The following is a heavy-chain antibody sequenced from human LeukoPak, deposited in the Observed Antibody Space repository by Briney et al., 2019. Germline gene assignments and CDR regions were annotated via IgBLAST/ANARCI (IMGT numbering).Heavy chain of an antibody. J-gene: IGHJ6*03. CDR2: IYHSGST. D-gene: IGHD4-23*01. Sequence: SETLSLTCTVSGYSISSSSYYWGWIRQPPGKGLEWIGEIYHSGSTNYNPSLKSRVTISVDKSKNQFSLKLSSVTAADTAMYYCAREVADYGGYYYYHYMDVWGKGTTVTISS. V-gene: IGHV4-39*07. CDR3: AREVADYGGYYYYHYMDV. CDR1: GYSISSSSYY.